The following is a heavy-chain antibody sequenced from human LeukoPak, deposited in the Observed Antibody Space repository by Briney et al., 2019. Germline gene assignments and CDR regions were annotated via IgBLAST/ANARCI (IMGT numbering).Heavy chain of an antibody. Sequence: ASVKVSCKASGYTFTSYGISWVRQAPEQGLEWMGWISAYNGNTNYAQKLQGRVAMTTDTSTSTAYMELRSLRSDDTAVYYCARDGAYPYYMDVWGKGTTVTVSS. CDR2: ISAYNGNT. CDR3: ARDGAYPYYMDV. CDR1: GYTFTSYG. V-gene: IGHV1-18*01. D-gene: IGHD3-16*01. J-gene: IGHJ6*03.